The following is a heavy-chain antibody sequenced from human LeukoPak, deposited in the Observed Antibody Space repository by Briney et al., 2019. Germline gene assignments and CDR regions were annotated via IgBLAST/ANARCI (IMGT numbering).Heavy chain of an antibody. J-gene: IGHJ4*02. V-gene: IGHV3-33*01. Sequence: GGSLRLSCAASGFTFRNHGMHWIRQAPGKGLEWVAIIWYDGSSKYYADSLNGRFTISRDNSKNTLYLQMNNLRDDDTAVYYCVRDRGALQYFDYWGQGTLVTVSS. CDR1: GFTFRNHG. CDR2: IWYDGSSK. CDR3: VRDRGALQYFDY. D-gene: IGHD5-24*01.